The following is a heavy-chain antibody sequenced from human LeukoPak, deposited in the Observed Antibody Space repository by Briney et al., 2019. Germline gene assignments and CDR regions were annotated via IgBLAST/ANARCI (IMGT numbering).Heavy chain of an antibody. V-gene: IGHV3-23*01. D-gene: IGHD3-22*01. Sequence: GGSLRLSCAASGFTFSSYAMSWVRPAPGKGLEWVSAISGSGGSTYYADSVKGRFTISRDNSKNTLYLQMNGLRAEDTAVYYCAKVLDSSGYPYDYWGQGTLVTVSS. CDR1: GFTFSSYA. J-gene: IGHJ4*02. CDR3: AKVLDSSGYPYDY. CDR2: ISGSGGST.